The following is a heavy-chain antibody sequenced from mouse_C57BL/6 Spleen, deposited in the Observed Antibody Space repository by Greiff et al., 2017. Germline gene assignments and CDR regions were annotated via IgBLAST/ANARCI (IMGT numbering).Heavy chain of an antibody. CDR1: GFTFSSYT. J-gene: IGHJ2*01. CDR2: ISGGGGNT. CDR3: AREDGSTYYFDY. Sequence: EVQRVESGGGLVKPGGSLKLSCAASGFTFSSYTMSWVRQTPEKRLEWVATISGGGGNTYYPDSVKGRFTISRDNAKNTLYLQMSSLRSEDTALYDCAREDGSTYYFDYWGQGTTLTVSS. D-gene: IGHD1-1*01. V-gene: IGHV5-9*01.